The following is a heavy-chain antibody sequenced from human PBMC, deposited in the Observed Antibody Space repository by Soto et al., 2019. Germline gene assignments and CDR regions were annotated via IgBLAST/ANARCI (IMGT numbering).Heavy chain of an antibody. D-gene: IGHD3-10*01. CDR3: ATRGVDTFGLSY. CDR1: GFTFSSFW. Sequence: EVQLVESGGGLVQPGGSLRLSCAVSGFTFSSFWMHWVRQAPGEGLVWVSRINTDGSSTSYADSVKGRFTISRDNAKNTLYLQMNSLRVEDTAMYSCATRGVDTFGLSYWGQGTLVTVSS. J-gene: IGHJ4*02. V-gene: IGHV3-74*01. CDR2: INTDGSST.